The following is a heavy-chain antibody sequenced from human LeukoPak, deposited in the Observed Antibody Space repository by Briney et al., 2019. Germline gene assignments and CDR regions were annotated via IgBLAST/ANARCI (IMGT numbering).Heavy chain of an antibody. CDR2: ISSSSSTI. V-gene: IGHV3-48*04. Sequence: GGSLRLSCAASGFTFSSYSMNWVRQAPGKGLEWASYISSSSSTIYYADSVKGRFTISRDNAKNSLYLQMNSLRAEDTAVYYCARASKETVVVPDYWGQGTLVTVS. CDR3: ARASKETVVVPDY. J-gene: IGHJ4*02. D-gene: IGHD2-2*01. CDR1: GFTFSSYS.